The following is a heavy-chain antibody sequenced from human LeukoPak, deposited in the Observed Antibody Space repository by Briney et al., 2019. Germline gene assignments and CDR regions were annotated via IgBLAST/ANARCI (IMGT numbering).Heavy chain of an antibody. D-gene: IGHD3-22*01. Sequence: GGSLRLSCAASGFTFSSCGMHWARQAPGKGREWVAVIWYDGSNNYYADSVKGRFTISRDNSKNTLYLQMNSLRAEDTAVYYCAREGYYDSSRSLEYWGRGTLVSVSS. J-gene: IGHJ4*02. V-gene: IGHV3-33*01. CDR2: IWYDGSNN. CDR3: AREGYYDSSRSLEY. CDR1: GFTFSSCG.